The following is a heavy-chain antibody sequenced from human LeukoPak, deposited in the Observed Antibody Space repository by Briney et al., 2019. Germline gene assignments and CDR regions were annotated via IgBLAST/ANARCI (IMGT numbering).Heavy chain of an antibody. CDR2: IFPDDSDT. J-gene: IGHJ5*02. CDR3: ARHGEDGWFDP. CDR1: GYSFTSNW. Sequence: GESLKISCKGSGYSFTSNWIGWVRQMPGKGLEWMGIIFPDDSDTRYSPSFQGQVTISVDKSTSTAYSQWSSLKASDTAMYYCARHGEDGWFDPWGQGTLVTVSS. V-gene: IGHV5-51*01.